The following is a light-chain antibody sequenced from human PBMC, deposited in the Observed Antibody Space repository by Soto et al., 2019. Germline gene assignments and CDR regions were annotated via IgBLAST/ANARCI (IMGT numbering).Light chain of an antibody. Sequence: QSVLTQPPSASGTPGQRVTISCTGSSSNIGAGYDVHWYQQLPGTAPKLLIYANINRPAGVPDRFSGSKSGTSASLAITGLQAEDEADYYCQSYDSSPSGYVFGTGTKLTVL. V-gene: IGLV1-40*01. CDR2: ANI. CDR1: SSNIGAGYD. CDR3: QSYDSSPSGYV. J-gene: IGLJ1*01.